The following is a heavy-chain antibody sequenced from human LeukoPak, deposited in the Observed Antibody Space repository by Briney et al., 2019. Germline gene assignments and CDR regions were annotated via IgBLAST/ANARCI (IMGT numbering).Heavy chain of an antibody. CDR2: ISGSGGST. Sequence: GGSLRLSCAASGFTFSSYAMSWVRQAPGKGLEWVSAISGSGGSTYYADSVKGRFTISRDNSKNTLYLQMNSLRAEDTAVYYCARDYIAAIGFDYWGQGTLVTVSS. CDR3: ARDYIAAIGFDY. CDR1: GFTFSSYA. V-gene: IGHV3-23*01. D-gene: IGHD6-13*01. J-gene: IGHJ4*02.